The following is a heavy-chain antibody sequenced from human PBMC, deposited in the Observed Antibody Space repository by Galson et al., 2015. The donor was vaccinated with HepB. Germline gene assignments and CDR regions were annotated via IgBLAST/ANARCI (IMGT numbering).Heavy chain of an antibody. CDR1: GFTFSNAW. Sequence: SLRLSCAASGFTFSNAWMSWVRQAPGKGLEWVGHIKSKTDGGTTDYAAPVKGRFTMSRDDSKNTLDLQMNSLKTEDTAVYYCTTDRVYYGLDYWGQGTLVTVSS. D-gene: IGHD3-10*01. V-gene: IGHV3-15*01. CDR2: IKSKTDGGTT. J-gene: IGHJ4*02. CDR3: TTDRVYYGLDY.